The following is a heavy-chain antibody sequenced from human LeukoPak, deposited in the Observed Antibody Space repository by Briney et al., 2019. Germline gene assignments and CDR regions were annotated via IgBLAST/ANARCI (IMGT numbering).Heavy chain of an antibody. J-gene: IGHJ6*03. CDR2: INHSGST. Sequence: PSETLSLTCAVYGGSFSGYYWSWIRQPPGKGLEWIGEINHSGSTNYNPSLKSRVTISVDTSKNQFSLKLSSVTAADTAVYYRARDGYNPYCYYYYMDVWGKGTTVTVSS. V-gene: IGHV4-34*01. CDR1: GGSFSGYY. D-gene: IGHD5-24*01. CDR3: ARDGYNPYCYYYYMDV.